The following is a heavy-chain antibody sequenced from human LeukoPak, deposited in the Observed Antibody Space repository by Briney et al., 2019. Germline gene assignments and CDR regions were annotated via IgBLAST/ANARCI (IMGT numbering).Heavy chain of an antibody. CDR1: GYSFITYG. CDR2: INAYTGNT. V-gene: IGHV1-18*01. J-gene: IGHJ3*02. D-gene: IGHD3-10*01. CDR3: ARDVAEGFGERVIDAFDI. Sequence: AASVTVFCKASGYSFITYGLTWVPQAPGQGLEWMGGINAYTGNTDYAQKFQGRATMTTDTSTSTAYMELRSLRSDYTAVYYCARDVAEGFGERVIDAFDIWGQGTMVTVSS.